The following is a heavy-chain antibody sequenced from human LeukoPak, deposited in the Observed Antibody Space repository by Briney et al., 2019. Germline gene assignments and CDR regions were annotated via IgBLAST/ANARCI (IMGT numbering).Heavy chain of an antibody. D-gene: IGHD5-18*01. CDR3: ARHDVGYSYGLVRYYYYYMDV. CDR1: GGSISSYY. V-gene: IGHV4-59*08. Sequence: SETLSLTCTVSGGSISSYYWNWIRQPPGKGLEWIGYIYYSGSTNYNPSLKSRVTISVDTSKNQFSLKLSSVTAADTAVYYCARHDVGYSYGLVRYYYYYMDVWGKGTTVTVSS. J-gene: IGHJ6*03. CDR2: IYYSGST.